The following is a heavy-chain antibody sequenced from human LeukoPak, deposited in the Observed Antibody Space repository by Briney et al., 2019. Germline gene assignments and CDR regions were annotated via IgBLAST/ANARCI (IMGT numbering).Heavy chain of an antibody. D-gene: IGHD5-24*01. CDR3: SRDLGDGYNGFDY. CDR2: IIPIFGTA. Sequence: SVKVSCKASGGTFSSNAISWVRQAPRQGLEWMGGIIPIFGTATYAHKSQRRVTITTDESTSTAYMELSSLRSEDTAVYYCSRDLGDGYNGFDYWGQGTLVSVSS. J-gene: IGHJ4*02. V-gene: IGHV1-69*05. CDR1: GGTFSSNA.